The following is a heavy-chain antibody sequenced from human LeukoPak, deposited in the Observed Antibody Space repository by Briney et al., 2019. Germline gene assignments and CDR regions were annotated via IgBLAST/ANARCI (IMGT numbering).Heavy chain of an antibody. CDR1: GFTFNSYA. V-gene: IGHV3-33*08. CDR2: IWYDGNNK. Sequence: GGSLRLSCAASGFTFNSYAMHWVRQAPGKGLEWVAVIWYDGNNKYYADSVKGRFTISRDNFKNTLSLQMNSLGAEDTAVYYCARDRGMDVWGQGTTVTVSS. J-gene: IGHJ6*02. CDR3: ARDRGMDV.